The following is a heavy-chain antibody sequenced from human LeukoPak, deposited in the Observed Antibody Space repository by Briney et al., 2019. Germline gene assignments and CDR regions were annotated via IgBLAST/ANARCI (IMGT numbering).Heavy chain of an antibody. V-gene: IGHV3-23*01. D-gene: IGHD6-13*01. CDR3: AKVDLSIAAAGTGYFDY. CDR1: GFSFSSYS. Sequence: PGGSLRLSCAASGFSFSSYSMSWVRQAPGKGLEWVAAISGSGGSTYYADSVKGRFIISRDTSKKTSYRQSDSLRAEDTPVYYCAKVDLSIAAAGTGYFDYWGQGTLVTVSS. J-gene: IGHJ4*02. CDR2: ISGSGGST.